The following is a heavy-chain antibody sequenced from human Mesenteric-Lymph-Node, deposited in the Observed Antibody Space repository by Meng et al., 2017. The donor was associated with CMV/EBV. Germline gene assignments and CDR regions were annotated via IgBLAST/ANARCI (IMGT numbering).Heavy chain of an antibody. CDR2: ISWNSGSI. J-gene: IGHJ4*02. CDR3: VRSRQEDY. CDR1: GFTFDDYA. Sequence: SLKISCAASGFTFDDYAMHWVRQAPGKGLEWVSGISWNSGSIGYSDSVKGRFTISRDNAKNSLYLQMNGLRAEDTAIYYCVRSRQEDYWGQGTLVTVSS. D-gene: IGHD5-24*01. V-gene: IGHV3-9*01.